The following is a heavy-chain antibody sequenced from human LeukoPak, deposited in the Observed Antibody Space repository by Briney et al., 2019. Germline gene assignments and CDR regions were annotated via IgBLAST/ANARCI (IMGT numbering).Heavy chain of an antibody. CDR3: ARDPVVVAAQGDAFDI. J-gene: IGHJ3*02. CDR1: GFTFSSYA. Sequence: PGGSLRLSCAASGFTFSSYAMHWVRQAPGKGLEWVAVISYDGSNKYYADSVKGRFTISRDNSKNTLYLQMNSLRAEDTAVYYCARDPVVVAAQGDAFDIWGQGTMVTVSS. V-gene: IGHV3-30*04. CDR2: ISYDGSNK. D-gene: IGHD6-19*01.